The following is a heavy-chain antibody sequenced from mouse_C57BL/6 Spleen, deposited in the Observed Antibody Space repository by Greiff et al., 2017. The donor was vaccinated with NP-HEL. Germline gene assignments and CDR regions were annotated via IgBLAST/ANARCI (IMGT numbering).Heavy chain of an antibody. V-gene: IGHV5-17*01. D-gene: IGHD2-1*01. CDR3: ARGMVKGWYFDV. Sequence: EVMLVESGGGLVKPGGSLKLSCAASGFTFSDYGMHWVRQAPEKGLEWVAHISSGSSTIYYADTVKGRFTISRDNAKNTLFLQMTSLRSEDTAMYYCARGMVKGWYFDVWGTGTTVTVSS. CDR2: ISSGSSTI. CDR1: GFTFSDYG. J-gene: IGHJ1*03.